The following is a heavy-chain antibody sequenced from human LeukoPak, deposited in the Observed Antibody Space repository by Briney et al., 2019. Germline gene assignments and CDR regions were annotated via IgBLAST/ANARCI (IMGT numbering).Heavy chain of an antibody. J-gene: IGHJ6*03. CDR2: IRYDGSNK. Sequence: GGSLRLSCAASGFTFSSYGMHWVRQAPGKGLEWVAFIRYDGSNKYYADSVKGRFTISRDNSKNTLYLQMNSLRAEDTAVYYCAKINYDSSGYVLYYYYYYMDVWGKGTTVTISS. CDR1: GFTFSSYG. D-gene: IGHD3-22*01. V-gene: IGHV3-30*02. CDR3: AKINYDSSGYVLYYYYYYMDV.